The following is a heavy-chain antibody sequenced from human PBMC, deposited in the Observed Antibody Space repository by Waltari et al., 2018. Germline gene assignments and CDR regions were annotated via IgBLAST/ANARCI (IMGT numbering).Heavy chain of an antibody. D-gene: IGHD4-4*01. CDR2: LRSEAYGGTP. CDR3: NGRDDYNGGH. CDR1: GFSFSEYG. V-gene: IGHV3-49*03. J-gene: IGHJ4*02. Sequence: EVQLVESGGRLVQPGRSLRLSCATSGFSFSEYGISWFRHVPGKGLEWLGFLRSEAYGGTPEYAASVRGRFTISRDDSKGLAYLHMNNLRTEDTAVYYCNGRDDYNGGHWCQGTLVTVSS.